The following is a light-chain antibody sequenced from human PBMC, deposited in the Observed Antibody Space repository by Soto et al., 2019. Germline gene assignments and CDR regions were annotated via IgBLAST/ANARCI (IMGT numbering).Light chain of an antibody. J-gene: IGKJ3*01. CDR2: GAS. CDR3: QQYGTSPVT. V-gene: IGKV3-20*01. Sequence: EIVLTQSPGTLSLSPGERATLSCRASPSVSSRYLAWYQQKPGQAPRLLIYGASSRATGIPDSFSGSGSGTNFTLTISTLEPEDVAVHYCQQYGTSPVTFGPGTKVDIK. CDR1: PSVSSRY.